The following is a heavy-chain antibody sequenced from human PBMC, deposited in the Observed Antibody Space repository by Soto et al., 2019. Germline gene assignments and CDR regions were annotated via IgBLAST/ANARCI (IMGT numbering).Heavy chain of an antibody. CDR1: GGSFSGYY. CDR3: ARGRGDGYNQNWYFDL. Sequence: QVHLQQWGAGLLKPSETLSLTCAVYGGSFSGYYWSWIRQPPGKGLEWIGEINNGGSSNYNPSLKSRGSMSVSTSNNQFSLKLTSVTAADTAVYYCARGRGDGYNQNWYFDLWGRGTLVTVSS. D-gene: IGHD3-10*01. V-gene: IGHV4-34*01. J-gene: IGHJ2*01. CDR2: INNGGSS.